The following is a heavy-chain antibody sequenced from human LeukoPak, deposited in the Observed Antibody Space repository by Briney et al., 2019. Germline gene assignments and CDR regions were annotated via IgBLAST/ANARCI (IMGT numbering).Heavy chain of an antibody. CDR1: GGTFISYA. Sequence: XXGGTFISYAISWVRQAPGQGLEWMGGIIPIFGTANYAQKFQGRVTITSDESTSTAYMEVSSLRYEDRAVYYCARGXXXXQQXVXGYWGQGTLXTVSS. CDR3: ARGXXXXQQXVXGY. J-gene: IGHJ4*02. V-gene: IGHV1-69*01. D-gene: IGHD6-13*01. CDR2: IIPIFGTA.